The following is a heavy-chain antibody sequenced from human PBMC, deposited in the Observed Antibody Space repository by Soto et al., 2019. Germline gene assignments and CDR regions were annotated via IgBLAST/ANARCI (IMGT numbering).Heavy chain of an antibody. CDR2: IWYDGSNK. J-gene: IGHJ6*03. CDR1: GFTFSSYG. D-gene: IGHD6-13*01. CDR3: ARAGHSRAGYYYYYMDV. Sequence: GGSLRLSCAASGFTFSSYGMHWVRQAPGKGLEWVAVIWYDGSNKYYADSVKGRFTISRDNSKNTLYLQMNSLRAEDTAVYYCARAGHSRAGYYYYYMDVWGKGTTVTVSS. V-gene: IGHV3-33*01.